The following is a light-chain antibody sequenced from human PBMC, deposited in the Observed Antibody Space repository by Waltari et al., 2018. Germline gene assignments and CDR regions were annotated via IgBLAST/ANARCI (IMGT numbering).Light chain of an antibody. CDR1: QGIRYD. J-gene: IGKJ1*01. Sequence: AIQMTQSPSSLSASVGDRVTITCRASQGIRYDLGWYQQKPGKAPKLLIYAASSLQSGVQSRFSGGGAGTEFTLTISSLQPEDFATYYCLQDYNYPWTFGQGTKVEIK. CDR2: AAS. V-gene: IGKV1-6*01. CDR3: LQDYNYPWT.